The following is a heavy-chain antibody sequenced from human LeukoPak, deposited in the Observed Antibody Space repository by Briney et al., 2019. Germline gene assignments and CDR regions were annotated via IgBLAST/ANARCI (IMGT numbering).Heavy chain of an antibody. CDR1: GYTFTSYG. V-gene: IGHV1-69*13. CDR3: ARDLTRYGMDV. Sequence: GASMKVSCKASGYTFTSYGISWVRQAPGQGLEWMGGIIPIFGTANYAQKFQGRVTITADESTSTAYMELSSLRSEDTAVYYCARDLTRYGMDVWGQGTTVTVSS. CDR2: IIPIFGTA. J-gene: IGHJ6*02.